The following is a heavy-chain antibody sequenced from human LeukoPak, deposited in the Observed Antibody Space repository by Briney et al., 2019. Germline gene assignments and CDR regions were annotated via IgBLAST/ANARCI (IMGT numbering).Heavy chain of an antibody. CDR2: MNPNSGNT. J-gene: IGHJ4*02. Sequence: GASVKVSCKASGYTFTSYDINWVRQATGQGLEWMGWMNPNSGNTGYAQKFQGRVTMTRNTSISTAYMELSSLRSEDTAVYHCARWSLDYYDSSGYSIFDYWGQGTLVTVSS. D-gene: IGHD3-22*01. CDR1: GYTFTSYD. CDR3: ARWSLDYYDSSGYSIFDY. V-gene: IGHV1-8*01.